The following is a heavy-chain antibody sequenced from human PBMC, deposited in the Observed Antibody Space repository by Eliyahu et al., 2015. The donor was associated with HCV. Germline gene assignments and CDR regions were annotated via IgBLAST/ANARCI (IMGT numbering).Heavy chain of an antibody. D-gene: IGHD2-21*01. J-gene: IGHJ4*02. Sequence: LECIGYIHYXGTXYYXPSLKXRVIISVDTSKNQFSLKLSSVTAADTAVYYCARAPYCGGDCSKYYFDDWGQGTLVTVSS. CDR2: IHYXGTX. CDR3: ARAPYCGGDCSKYYFDD. V-gene: IGHV4-31*02.